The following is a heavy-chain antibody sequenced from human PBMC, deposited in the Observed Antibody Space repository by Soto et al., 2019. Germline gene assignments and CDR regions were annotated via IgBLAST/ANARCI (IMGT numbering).Heavy chain of an antibody. CDR2: TYYRSKWYN. V-gene: IGHV6-1*01. J-gene: IGHJ4*02. CDR3: ARGLYYYDSSGYYYGRVGPFDY. Sequence: SQTLSLTXAISGDSVSSNSAAWNWIRQSPSRGLEWLGRTYYRSKWYNDYAVSVKSRITINPDTSKNQFSLQLNSVTPEDTAVYYCARGLYYYDSSGYYYGRVGPFDYWGQGTLVTVSS. D-gene: IGHD3-22*01. CDR1: GDSVSSNSAA.